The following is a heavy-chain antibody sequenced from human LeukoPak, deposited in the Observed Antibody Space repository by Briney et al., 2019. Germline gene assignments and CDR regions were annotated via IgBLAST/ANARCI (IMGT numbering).Heavy chain of an antibody. V-gene: IGHV1-69*05. CDR2: IILIFGTA. CDR3: ARTMDSRAGSYFDY. J-gene: IGHJ4*02. Sequence: ASVKVSCKASGGTFSSYAISWVRQAPGQGLEWMGRIILIFGTANYAQKFQGRVAVTTDESTSTAYMELSSLRSEDTAVYYCARTMDSRAGSYFDYWGQGTLVTVSS. D-gene: IGHD2-2*03. CDR1: GGTFSSYA.